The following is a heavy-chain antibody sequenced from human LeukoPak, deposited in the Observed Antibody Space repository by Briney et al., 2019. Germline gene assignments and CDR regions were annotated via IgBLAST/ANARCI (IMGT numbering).Heavy chain of an antibody. D-gene: IGHD3-16*01. CDR3: AKRGNLGYFDY. Sequence: GGSLRLSCAASGFTFSSYAMSWVRQAPGKGLEWVSAISGSGDSTYYADSVKGRFTISRDNSRNTLYLHMNSLRAEDTAVYYCAKRGNLGYFDYWGQGALVTVSS. CDR1: GFTFSSYA. CDR2: ISGSGDST. J-gene: IGHJ4*02. V-gene: IGHV3-23*01.